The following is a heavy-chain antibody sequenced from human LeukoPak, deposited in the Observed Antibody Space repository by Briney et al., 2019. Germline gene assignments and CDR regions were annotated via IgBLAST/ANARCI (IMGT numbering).Heavy chain of an antibody. CDR2: IYYSGST. Sequence: SETLSLTCTVSGGSISSSSYYWGWIRQPPGKGLEWIGSIYYSGSTYYNPSLKSRVTISVDTSKNQFSLKLSSVTAADTAVYYCARQRGHTEQQLVLDFDYWGQGTLVTVSS. J-gene: IGHJ4*02. D-gene: IGHD6-13*01. V-gene: IGHV4-39*01. CDR1: GGSISSSSYY. CDR3: ARQRGHTEQQLVLDFDY.